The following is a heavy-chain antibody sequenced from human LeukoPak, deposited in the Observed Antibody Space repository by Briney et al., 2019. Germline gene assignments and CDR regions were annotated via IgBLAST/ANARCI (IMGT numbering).Heavy chain of an antibody. J-gene: IGHJ4*02. CDR2: VTGDGGGT. D-gene: IGHD2-8*01. CDR3: AKDRDTTGFDH. CDR1: RFTFDYYA. V-gene: IGHV3-43*02. Sequence: GGSLRLSCAACRFTFDYYAMHWVRQAPGKGLEWVSFVTGDGGGTYYADSVRGRFTISRDNSENSLYLQMNNLRIEDTALYYCAKDRDTTGFDHWGQGTLVTVSS.